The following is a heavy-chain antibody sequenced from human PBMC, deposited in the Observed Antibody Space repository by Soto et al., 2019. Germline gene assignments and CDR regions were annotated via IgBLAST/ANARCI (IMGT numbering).Heavy chain of an antibody. V-gene: IGHV3-33*01. J-gene: IGHJ4*02. CDR3: ARVWGLYAVYDFWSGYPLLDY. Sequence: GGSLRLSCAASGFTFSSYGMHWVRQAPGKGLEWVAVIWYDGSNKYYADSVKGRFTISRDNSKNTLYLQMNRLRAEGTAVYYCARVWGLYAVYDFWSGYPLLDYWGQGTLVTVSS. CDR2: IWYDGSNK. CDR1: GFTFSSYG. D-gene: IGHD3-3*01.